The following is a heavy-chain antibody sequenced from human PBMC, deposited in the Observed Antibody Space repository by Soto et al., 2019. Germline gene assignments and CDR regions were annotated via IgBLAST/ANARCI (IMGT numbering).Heavy chain of an antibody. CDR3: ARDLQEMTFDP. V-gene: IGHV1-69*06. CDR1: GGTFSSYA. Sequence: WASVKVSCKASGGTFSSYAISWVRQAPGQGLEWMGGIIPIFGTANYAKKFQGRVTITADKSTSTAYMELSSLRSEDTAVYYCARDLQEMTFDPWVQGTLVTVSS. J-gene: IGHJ5*02. CDR2: IIPIFGTA.